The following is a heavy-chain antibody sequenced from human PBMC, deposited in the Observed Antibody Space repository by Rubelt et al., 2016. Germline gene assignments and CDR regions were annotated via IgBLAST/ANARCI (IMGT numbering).Heavy chain of an antibody. CDR1: GYSFSNYA. V-gene: IGHV7-4-1*02. J-gene: IGHJ4*02. D-gene: IGHD6-13*01. CDR3: ARDGGSRWYPFDY. CDR2: INTITGKP. Sequence: QVQVVQSGPELKKPGASVKVSYKASGYSFSNYAMSWVRQAPGQGLEWMGWINTITGKPVYARGFTGRFVLSWDTAVSTAYLEISSLKAEETAVFYCARDGGSRWYPFDYWGQGTPVTVSS.